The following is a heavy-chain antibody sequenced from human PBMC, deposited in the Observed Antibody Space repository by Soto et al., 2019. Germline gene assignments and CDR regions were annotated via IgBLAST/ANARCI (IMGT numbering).Heavy chain of an antibody. V-gene: IGHV1-3*01. CDR3: ARGRGWYDY. J-gene: IGHJ4*02. Sequence: QVQLVQSGAEVKKPGASVKVSCKASGYIFNRYVMHWVRQAPGQRPEWMGWIAAGNGKTKYSEKLQGRVTITRDTSASTAYMELTTLRSEDTAVYYGARGRGWYDYWGQGTQVIVSS. CDR2: IAAGNGKT. D-gene: IGHD6-19*01. CDR1: GYIFNRYV.